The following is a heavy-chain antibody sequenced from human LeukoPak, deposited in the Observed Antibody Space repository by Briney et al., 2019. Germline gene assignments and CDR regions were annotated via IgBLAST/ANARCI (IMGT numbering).Heavy chain of an antibody. V-gene: IGHV3-48*01. Sequence: PGRSLRLSCAASGFTFSSYSMNWVRQAPGKGLEWVSYISSSSSTIYYADSVKGRFTISRDNAKNSLYLQMNSLRAEDTAVYYCARDKWPDYYGSGSYYNLEGNWFDPWGQGTLVTVSS. D-gene: IGHD3-10*01. J-gene: IGHJ5*02. CDR3: ARDKWPDYYGSGSYYNLEGNWFDP. CDR1: GFTFSSYS. CDR2: ISSSSSTI.